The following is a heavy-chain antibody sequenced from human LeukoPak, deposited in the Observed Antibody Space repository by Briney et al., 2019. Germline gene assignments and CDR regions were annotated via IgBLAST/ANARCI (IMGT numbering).Heavy chain of an antibody. CDR1: GFTFTNYD. Sequence: GASVKVSCKASGFTFTNYDINWVRQATGQGLEWIGWMNPRNGNTGYAQKFQGRVTMIRDTSISTAYMELRSLRSEDTAVYYCVRDGEGVAISVNYWFDPWGQGTLVTVSS. CDR3: VRDGEGVAISVNYWFDP. CDR2: MNPRNGNT. V-gene: IGHV1-8*01. J-gene: IGHJ5*02. D-gene: IGHD3-10*01.